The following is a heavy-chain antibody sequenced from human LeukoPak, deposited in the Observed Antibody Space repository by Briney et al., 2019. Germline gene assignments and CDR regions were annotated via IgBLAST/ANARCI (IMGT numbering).Heavy chain of an antibody. V-gene: IGHV3-30-3*01. D-gene: IGHD6-13*01. J-gene: IGHJ4*02. CDR1: GFTFSNYV. Sequence: GGSLRLSCAASGFTFSNYVMHWVRQAPAKGLEWVAVVSYDGSNKDYADSVKGRFTISRDNSNNTLFPQMNSLSIEDTAMYFCAGGHFLRGIAAANDDYLGQGTLGTGS. CDR2: VSYDGSNK. CDR3: AGGHFLRGIAAANDDY.